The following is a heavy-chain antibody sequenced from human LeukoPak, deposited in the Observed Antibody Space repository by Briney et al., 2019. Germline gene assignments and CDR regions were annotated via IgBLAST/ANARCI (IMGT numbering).Heavy chain of an antibody. D-gene: IGHD1-20*01. V-gene: IGHV3-21*01. Sequence: PGGSLRLSCAASGFTFSSYSMNWVRQAPGKGLEWVSSISSSSSYIYYADSVKGRFTISRDNAKNSLYLQMNSLRAEDTAVYYCAREGITGTTRYFDYWGQGTLVTVSS. J-gene: IGHJ4*02. CDR1: GFTFSSYS. CDR3: AREGITGTTRYFDY. CDR2: ISSSSSYI.